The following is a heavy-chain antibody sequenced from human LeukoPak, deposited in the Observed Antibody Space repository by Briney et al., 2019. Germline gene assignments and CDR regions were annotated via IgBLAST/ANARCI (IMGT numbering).Heavy chain of an antibody. V-gene: IGHV3-21*04. CDR1: GFTFSNYN. J-gene: IGHJ4*02. CDR2: ITSSGTYI. CDR3: AKAPVTTCRGAYCYPFDY. D-gene: IGHD2-21*01. Sequence: GGSLRLSCAASGFTFSNYNMNWVRQAPGKAMEWVSSITSSGTYIFYADSVKGRFTISRDNSKNTLFLQMNRLRPEDAAVYYCAKAPVTTCRGAYCYPFDYWGQGTLVTVSS.